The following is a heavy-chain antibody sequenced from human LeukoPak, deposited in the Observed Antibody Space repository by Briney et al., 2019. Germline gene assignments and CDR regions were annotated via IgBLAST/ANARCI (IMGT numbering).Heavy chain of an antibody. D-gene: IGHD3-22*01. CDR2: IYPGDSDT. J-gene: IGHJ6*02. CDR1: GYSFTTYY. Sequence: GESLKISCKGSGYSFTTYYIGWVRQMPGKGLEWMGIIYPGDSDTRYSPSFQGQVTISADKSISTAYLQWSSLKASDTAMYYCARQHYYDSRDYGMDVWGQGTTVTVSS. V-gene: IGHV5-51*01. CDR3: ARQHYYDSRDYGMDV.